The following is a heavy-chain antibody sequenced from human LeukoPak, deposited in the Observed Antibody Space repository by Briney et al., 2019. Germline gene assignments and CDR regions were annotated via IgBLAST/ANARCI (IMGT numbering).Heavy chain of an antibody. Sequence: ASVKVSCKASGYTFTGYYIHWVRQAPGQGLEWMGWINPNSGGTNYAQNFQGRVTMSRDTSISTAYMDLSRLISDDTAVYYCARAVGYGSATYRQYYFDYWGQGTLVTVSS. D-gene: IGHD3-10*01. V-gene: IGHV1-2*02. CDR3: ARAVGYGSATYRQYYFDY. CDR2: INPNSGGT. J-gene: IGHJ4*02. CDR1: GYTFTGYY.